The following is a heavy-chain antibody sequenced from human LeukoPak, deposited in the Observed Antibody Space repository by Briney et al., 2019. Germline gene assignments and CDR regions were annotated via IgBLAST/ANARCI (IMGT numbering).Heavy chain of an antibody. J-gene: IGHJ6*03. Sequence: GGSLRLSCAASRFTFSTSEMNWVRQAPGKGLEWVSYISSSGGTIYYADSVKGRFTISRDNAKNSLYLQMNSLRAEATAVYYCARKGDYDSSGYMDVWGQGTTVTVSS. CDR2: ISSSGGTI. V-gene: IGHV3-48*03. CDR1: RFTFSTSE. CDR3: ARKGDYDSSGYMDV. D-gene: IGHD3-22*01.